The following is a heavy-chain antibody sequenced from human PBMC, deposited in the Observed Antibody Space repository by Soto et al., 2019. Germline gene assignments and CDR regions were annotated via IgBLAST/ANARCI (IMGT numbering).Heavy chain of an antibody. CDR1: GCSITPYY. Sequence: PSETLSLTCHVSGCSITPYYWSWVRQAPGRGLEWIGYIYYRGYRDYNPSLESRVTISVDTSKNQFSLKLTSVTAADTAVYYCARGGYCSGGSCDTSQYYYGMDVWGQGTTVTVSS. J-gene: IGHJ6*02. CDR3: ARGGYCSGGSCDTSQYYYGMDV. V-gene: IGHV4-59*01. D-gene: IGHD2-15*01. CDR2: IYYRGYR.